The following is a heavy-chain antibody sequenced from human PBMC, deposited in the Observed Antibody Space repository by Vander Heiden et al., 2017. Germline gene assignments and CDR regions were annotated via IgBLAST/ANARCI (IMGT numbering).Heavy chain of an antibody. V-gene: IGHV4-30-2*01. CDR1: GGSISSGGYS. Sequence: QLQLQESGSGLVKPSQTLSLTCAVSGGSISSGGYSWSWIRQPPGKGLEWIGYIYHSGSTYYNPFLKSRVTISVDRSKNQFSLKLSSVTAADTAVYYCAREVYYGSGGNNWFDPWGQGTLVTVSS. CDR2: IYHSGST. D-gene: IGHD3-10*01. J-gene: IGHJ5*02. CDR3: AREVYYGSGGNNWFDP.